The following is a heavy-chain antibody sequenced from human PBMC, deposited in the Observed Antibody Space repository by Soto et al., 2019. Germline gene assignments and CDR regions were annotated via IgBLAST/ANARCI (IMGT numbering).Heavy chain of an antibody. V-gene: IGHV5-51*01. D-gene: IGHD6-6*01. J-gene: IGHJ6*02. CDR1: GYSFTSYW. CDR2: IYPGDSDT. CDR3: ARHPRWAPPGAARPDVSLYYYGMDV. Sequence: PGESLKISCKGSGYSFTSYWIGWVRQMPGKGLEWMGIIYPGDSDTRYSPSFQGQVTISADKSISTAYLQWSSLKASDTAMYYCARHPRWAPPGAARPDVSLYYYGMDVWGQGTTVTVSS.